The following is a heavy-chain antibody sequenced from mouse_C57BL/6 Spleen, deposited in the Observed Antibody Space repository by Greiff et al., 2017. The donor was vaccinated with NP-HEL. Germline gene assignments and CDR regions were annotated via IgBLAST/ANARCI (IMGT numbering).Heavy chain of an antibody. CDR1: GYTFTSYW. J-gene: IGHJ4*01. CDR2: IDPSDSYT. Sequence: VQLQQSGAELVKPGASVKLSCKASGYTFTSYWMQWVKQRPGQGLEWIGEIDPSDSYTNYNQKFKGKATLTVDTSSSTAYMQLSSLTSEDSAVYYCARGGDYDRDYYAMDYWGQGTSVTVSS. CDR3: ARGGDYDRDYYAMDY. D-gene: IGHD2-4*01. V-gene: IGHV1-50*01.